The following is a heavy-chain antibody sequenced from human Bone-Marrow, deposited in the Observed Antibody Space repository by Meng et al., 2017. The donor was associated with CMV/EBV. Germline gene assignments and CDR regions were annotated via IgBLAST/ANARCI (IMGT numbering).Heavy chain of an antibody. CDR3: GRGIRGANDN. D-gene: IGHD3-10*01. Sequence: GESLKISCAASGFTFSSYAMSWVRQAPGKGLEWVANIREDGSMEYYVDSVRGRFTISRDNDKNSLDLQMNRMRVEDTAVYYCGRGIRGANDNWGQGTLVTVSS. V-gene: IGHV3-7*01. CDR1: GFTFSSYA. CDR2: IREDGSME. J-gene: IGHJ4*01.